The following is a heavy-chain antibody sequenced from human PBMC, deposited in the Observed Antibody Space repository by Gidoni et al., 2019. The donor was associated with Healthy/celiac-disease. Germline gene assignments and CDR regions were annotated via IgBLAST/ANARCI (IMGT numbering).Heavy chain of an antibody. D-gene: IGHD3-10*01. Sequence: QVQLVQSGAEVKKPGASVKVSCKVSGYTLTELSMPWVRQAPGKGLEWMGGFDPEDGETIYAQKFQGRVTMTEDTSTDTAYMELSSLRSEDTAVYYCATLSPWVLWFGVAFDIWGQGTMVTVSS. J-gene: IGHJ3*02. CDR3: ATLSPWVLWFGVAFDI. CDR2: FDPEDGET. CDR1: GYTLTELS. V-gene: IGHV1-24*01.